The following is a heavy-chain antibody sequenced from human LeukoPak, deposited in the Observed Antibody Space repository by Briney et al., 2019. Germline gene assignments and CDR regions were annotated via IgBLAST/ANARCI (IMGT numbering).Heavy chain of an antibody. V-gene: IGHV3-9*01. J-gene: IGHJ4*02. Sequence: PGGSLRLSCAASGFTFSSYSMNWVRQAPGKGLEWVSGISWNSGSIGYADSVKGRFTISRDNAKNSLYLQMNSLRAEDTALYYCAKDRLPLWFGERGPFDYWGQGTLVTVSS. CDR2: ISWNSGSI. D-gene: IGHD3-10*01. CDR3: AKDRLPLWFGERGPFDY. CDR1: GFTFSSYS.